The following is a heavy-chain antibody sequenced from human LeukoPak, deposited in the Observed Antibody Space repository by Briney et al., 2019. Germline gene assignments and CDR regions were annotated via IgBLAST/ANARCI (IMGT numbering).Heavy chain of an antibody. V-gene: IGHV3-33*08. Sequence: GGSLRLSCAASGNYWMHWVRQAPGKGLEWVAVIWYDGSNKYYADSVKGRFTISRDNSKNTLYLQMNSLRAEDTAVYYCARGSNYFDYWGQGTLVTVSS. CDR2: IWYDGSNK. CDR1: GNYW. CDR3: ARGSNYFDY. J-gene: IGHJ4*02.